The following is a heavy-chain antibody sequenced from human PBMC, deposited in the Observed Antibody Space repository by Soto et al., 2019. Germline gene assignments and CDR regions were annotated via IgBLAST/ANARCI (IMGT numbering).Heavy chain of an antibody. J-gene: IGHJ6*02. CDR3: AKGPAIVLVPAARNYYYGMYV. CDR2: ISYDGSNT. D-gene: IGHD2-2*01. CDR1: GFTFSSYG. V-gene: IGHV3-30*18. Sequence: QVQLVESGGGVVQPGRSLRLSCAASGFTFSSYGMHWVRQAPGKGLEWVAVISYDGSNTYYADSVKGRFTISRDNSKNTLYLQMNSLRAEDSAVYYCAKGPAIVLVPAARNYYYGMYVWGQGTTVTGSS.